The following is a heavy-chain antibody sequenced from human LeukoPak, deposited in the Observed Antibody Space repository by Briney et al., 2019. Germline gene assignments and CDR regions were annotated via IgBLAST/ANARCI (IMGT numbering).Heavy chain of an antibody. V-gene: IGHV3-74*01. CDR2: INTDGSTT. D-gene: IGHD1-26*01. J-gene: IGHJ5*02. Sequence: PGGSLRLSCAASGFTFSSYWMHWVRQAPGKGLVWVSRINTDGSTTNYADSVKGRFTISRDNSKNTLYLQMNGLRAEDTAVYYCAKQRGTTCGAWHHWGQGTLVTVSS. CDR1: GFTFSSYW. CDR3: AKQRGTTCGAWHH.